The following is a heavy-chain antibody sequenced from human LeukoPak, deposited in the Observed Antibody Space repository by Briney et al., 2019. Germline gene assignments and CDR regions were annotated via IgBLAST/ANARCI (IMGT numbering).Heavy chain of an antibody. D-gene: IGHD3-22*01. CDR2: ISGTGVTT. CDR3: ATHYDTSGYYYFDF. J-gene: IGHJ4*02. V-gene: IGHV3-23*01. Sequence: GGSLRLSCAASGFTFSSCALTWVRQALGKGLEWVSTISGTGVTTFYADSVRGRFTISRDNSKNTLYLQMSSLRAEDTAVYYCATHYDTSGYYYFDFWGQGTLVTVSS. CDR1: GFTFSSCA.